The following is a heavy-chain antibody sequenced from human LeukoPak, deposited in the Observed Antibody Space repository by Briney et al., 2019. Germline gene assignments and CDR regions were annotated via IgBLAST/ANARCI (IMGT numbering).Heavy chain of an antibody. Sequence: QPGGSLRLSCVGSGFTFSNYVMHWVRQAPGKGLEWVADISYDGNDKYYADSVKGRFTISRDNSENTLHLQMDSLRPEDTAVYYCAKDRKSWCSGGRCPTHFDSWGQGSLVTVSS. CDR2: ISYDGNDK. D-gene: IGHD2-15*01. J-gene: IGHJ4*02. CDR1: GFTFSNYV. CDR3: AKDRKSWCSGGRCPTHFDS. V-gene: IGHV3-30*18.